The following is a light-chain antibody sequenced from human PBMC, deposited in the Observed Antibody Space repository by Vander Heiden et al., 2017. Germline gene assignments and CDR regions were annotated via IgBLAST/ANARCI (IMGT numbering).Light chain of an antibody. Sequence: QSVLTQPPSASGTPGQRVTISCSGSSSNIGSNYVYWYQQLPGTAPKLLIYRNNKRPSGVPDRFSGSKSGTSASLAISGLRAEDEADYYWAAWDDSLSGVFGGGTKLTVL. CDR3: AAWDDSLSGV. CDR2: RNN. J-gene: IGLJ3*02. CDR1: SSNIGSNY. V-gene: IGLV1-47*01.